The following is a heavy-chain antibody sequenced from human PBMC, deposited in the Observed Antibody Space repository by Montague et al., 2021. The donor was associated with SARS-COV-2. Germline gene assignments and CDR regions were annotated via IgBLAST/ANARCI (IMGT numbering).Heavy chain of an antibody. CDR3: ARHGPFVVVTAIHDTFDI. CDR1: GGSISSSSYY. J-gene: IGHJ3*02. CDR2: IYYSGST. Sequence: SETLSLTCTVSGGSISSSSYYWGWIRQPPGKGLEWIGNIYYSGSTDYNPSLKSRVTMSVDTSKNQFSLKLSSVTAAGTAVYYCARHGPFVVVTAIHDTFDIWGQGTMVTVSS. V-gene: IGHV4-39*01. D-gene: IGHD2-21*02.